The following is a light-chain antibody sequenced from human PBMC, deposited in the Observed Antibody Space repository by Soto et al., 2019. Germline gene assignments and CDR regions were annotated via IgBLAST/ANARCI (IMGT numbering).Light chain of an antibody. CDR2: GAS. V-gene: IGKV3-15*01. J-gene: IGKJ1*01. CDR3: QQYEDWPPWT. Sequence: EIVMTQSPGTVSVSPGESVTLFCRASQNIGTDLAWYQQKTGQAPRLLIYGASTRATGIPSRFTGSGSGTEFTLTSSSLQSGDFTLYYCQQYEDWPPWTFGQGTKVEV. CDR1: QNIGTD.